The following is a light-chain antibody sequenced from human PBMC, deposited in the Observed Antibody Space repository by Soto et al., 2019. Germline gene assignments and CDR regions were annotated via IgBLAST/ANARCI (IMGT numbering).Light chain of an antibody. CDR3: QQYNSYPT. J-gene: IGKJ1*01. CDR1: QSISSW. Sequence: DIQMTQSPSTLSASVGDRFTITCRASQSISSWLAWYQQKPGKAPKLLIYDASSLESGVPSRFSGSGSGTEFTLTISSLQPDDFATYYCQQYNSYPTFGHGTKVDIK. V-gene: IGKV1-5*01. CDR2: DAS.